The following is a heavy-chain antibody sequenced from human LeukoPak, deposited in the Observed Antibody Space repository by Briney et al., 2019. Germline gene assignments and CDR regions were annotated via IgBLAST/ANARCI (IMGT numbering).Heavy chain of an antibody. CDR1: GGSISSSSYY. J-gene: IGHJ4*02. V-gene: IGHV4-39*01. Sequence: NTSETLSLTCTVSGGSISSSSYYGGWIRQTPGKGLEWIGTMYYSGSTNYNPSLKSRVTLSIDTPKNQFSLRLSSVTAADTAVYYCASKSTAWTIDYWGQGTLVTVSS. CDR2: MYYSGST. CDR3: ASKSTAWTIDY. D-gene: IGHD3/OR15-3a*01.